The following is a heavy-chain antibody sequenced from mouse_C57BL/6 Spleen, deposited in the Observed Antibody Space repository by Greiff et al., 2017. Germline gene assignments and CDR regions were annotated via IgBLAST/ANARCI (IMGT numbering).Heavy chain of an antibody. CDR3: ARWQYYFDY. V-gene: IGHV1-50*01. CDR2: IDPSDSYT. CDR1: GYTFTSYW. Sequence: VQLQQPGAELVKPGASVKLSCKASGYTFTSYWMQWVKQRPGQGLEWIGEIDPSDSYTNYNQKFKGKATLTVDTSSSTAYMQLSSLTSEDSAVYYCARWQYYFDYWGQGTTLTVSS. D-gene: IGHD6-1*01. J-gene: IGHJ2*01.